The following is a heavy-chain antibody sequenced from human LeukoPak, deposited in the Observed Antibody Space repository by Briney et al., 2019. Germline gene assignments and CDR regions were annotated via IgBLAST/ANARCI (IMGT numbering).Heavy chain of an antibody. J-gene: IGHJ4*02. D-gene: IGHD4-17*01. CDR3: AKASPWTTVTTGLDY. CDR1: GFTFSSYG. V-gene: IGHV3-30*18. CDR2: ISYDGSNK. Sequence: GGSLRLSCAASGFTFSSYGMPWVRQAPGKGLEWVAVISYDGSNKYYADSVKGRFTISRDNSKNTLYLQMNSLRAEDTAVYYCAKASPWTTVTTGLDYWGQGTLVTVSS.